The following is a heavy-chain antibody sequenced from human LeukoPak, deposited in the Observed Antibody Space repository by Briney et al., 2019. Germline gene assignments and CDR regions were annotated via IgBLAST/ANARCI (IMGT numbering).Heavy chain of an antibody. CDR1: GYTLTELS. V-gene: IGHV1-24*01. CDR3: AREVRDGYNPYFDY. J-gene: IGHJ4*02. CDR2: FDPEDGET. D-gene: IGHD5-24*01. Sequence: ASVKVSCKVSGYTLTELSMHWVRQAPGKGLEWMGGFDPEDGETIYAQKFQGRVTITADKSTSTAYMELSSLRSEDTAVYYCAREVRDGYNPYFDYWGQGTLVTVSS.